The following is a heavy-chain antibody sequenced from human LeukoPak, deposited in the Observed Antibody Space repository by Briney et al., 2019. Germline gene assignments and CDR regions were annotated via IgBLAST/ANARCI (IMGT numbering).Heavy chain of an antibody. Sequence: GGSLRLSCAASGFTFSSYWMSWVRQAPGKGLEWVANIKQDGSEKYYVDSVKGRFTISRDNAKNSLYLRMNSLRAEDTAVYYCARLGMGYYFDYWGQGTLVTVSS. CDR1: GFTFSSYW. CDR2: IKQDGSEK. J-gene: IGHJ4*02. D-gene: IGHD3-16*01. CDR3: ARLGMGYYFDY. V-gene: IGHV3-7*01.